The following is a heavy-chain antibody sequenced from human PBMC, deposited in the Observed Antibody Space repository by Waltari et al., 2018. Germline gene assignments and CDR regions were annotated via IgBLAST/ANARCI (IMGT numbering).Heavy chain of an antibody. CDR2: VDPEDGET. CDR3: ATSGAYDYGGLDY. J-gene: IGHJ4*02. V-gene: IGHV1-69-2*01. CDR1: GYTFTGYY. Sequence: VQLVQSGAEVKKPGASVKVSCKASGYTFTGYYMHWVRQAPGKGLEWMGRVDPEDGETIYAEKFQGRVTITADTSTDTAYMELSSLRSEDTAVYYCATSGAYDYGGLDYWGQGTLVTVSS. D-gene: IGHD5-12*01.